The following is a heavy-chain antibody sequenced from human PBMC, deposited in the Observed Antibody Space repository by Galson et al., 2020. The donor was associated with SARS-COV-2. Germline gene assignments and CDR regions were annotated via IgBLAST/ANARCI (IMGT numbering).Heavy chain of an antibody. CDR3: ASSGGWWLQTGYYYYYGMDV. V-gene: IGHV1-8*01. J-gene: IGHJ6*02. CDR2: MNPNSGNT. D-gene: IGHD5-12*01. Sequence: ASVKVSCKASGYTFTSYDINWVRQATGQGLEWMGWMNPNSGNTGYAQKFQGRVTMTRNTSISTAYMELSSLRSEDTAVYYCASSGGWWLQTGYYYYYGMDVWGQGTTVTVSS. CDR1: GYTFTSYD.